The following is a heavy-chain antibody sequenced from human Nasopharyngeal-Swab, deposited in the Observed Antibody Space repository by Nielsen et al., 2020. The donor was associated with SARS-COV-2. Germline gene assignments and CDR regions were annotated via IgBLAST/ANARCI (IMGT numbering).Heavy chain of an antibody. D-gene: IGHD4-17*01. V-gene: IGHV5-10-1*01. CDR2: IDPSDSYT. CDR3: ARHGGATTVTPPRY. Sequence: VRQMPGKGLEWMGRIDPSDSYTNYSPSFQGHVTISADKSISTAYLQWSSLKASDTAMYYCARHGGATTVTPPRYWGQGTLVTVS. J-gene: IGHJ4*02.